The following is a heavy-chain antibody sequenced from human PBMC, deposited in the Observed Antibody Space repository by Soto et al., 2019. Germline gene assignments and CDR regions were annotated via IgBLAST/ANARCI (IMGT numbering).Heavy chain of an antibody. CDR2: ISAYNGNT. CDR3: ARDVTAMGNFDY. CDR1: GYTFTSYG. J-gene: IGHJ4*02. D-gene: IGHD5-18*01. V-gene: IGHV1-18*01. Sequence: ASVKVSCKASGYTFTSYGISWVRQAPGQGLEWMGWISAYNGNTNYAQKLQGRVTMTTDTSTGTAYMELRSLRSDDTAVYYCARDVTAMGNFDYWGQGTLVTVSS.